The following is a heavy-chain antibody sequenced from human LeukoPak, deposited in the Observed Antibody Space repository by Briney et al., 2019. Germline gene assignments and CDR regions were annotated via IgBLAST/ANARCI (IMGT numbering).Heavy chain of an antibody. Sequence: ASVKVSCKASGGTFSSYAISWVRQAPGQRLEWMGWINAGNGNTKYSQEFQGRVTITRDTSASTAYMELSSLRSEDMAVYYCARDPSDGKAFDIWGQGTMVTVSS. CDR3: ARDPSDGKAFDI. CDR2: INAGNGNT. J-gene: IGHJ3*02. CDR1: GGTFSSYA. D-gene: IGHD1-26*01. V-gene: IGHV1-3*03.